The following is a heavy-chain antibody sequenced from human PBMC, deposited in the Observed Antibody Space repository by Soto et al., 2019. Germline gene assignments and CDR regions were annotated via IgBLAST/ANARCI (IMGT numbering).Heavy chain of an antibody. D-gene: IGHD1-26*01. CDR1: GDSIRSYY. CDR3: ARCFSGNYPSRPEEQYYFDS. V-gene: IGHV4-59*01. Sequence: SETLSLTCTVSGDSIRSYYWSWIRQPPGKGLEWIGYIYYSGYTSYNPSLKSRVTISVDTSKNQFSLKLNSVTAADTAVYYCARCFSGNYPSRPEEQYYFDSWGQGTRGTVSA. J-gene: IGHJ4*02. CDR2: IYYSGYT.